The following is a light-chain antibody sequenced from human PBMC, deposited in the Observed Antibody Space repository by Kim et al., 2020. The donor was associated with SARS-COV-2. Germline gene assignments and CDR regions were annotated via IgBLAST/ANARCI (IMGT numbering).Light chain of an antibody. CDR2: STS. CDR3: QQSYIPPYT. Sequence: ASVGERITNTCRENQNIHIYVNLYQQTPGKAPNLLIYSTSTVESGVPSRFSGSRSGTTYTLTKNSLRPEDFATYYCQQSYIPPYTFRQDAELELK. J-gene: IGKJ2*01. CDR1: QNIHIY. V-gene: IGKV1-39*01.